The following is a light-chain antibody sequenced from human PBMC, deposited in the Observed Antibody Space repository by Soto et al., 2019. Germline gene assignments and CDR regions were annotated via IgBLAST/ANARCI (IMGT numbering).Light chain of an antibody. CDR1: QSVSSY. CDR3: QQRSNWPLT. CDR2: DAS. Sequence: EIVMPQSPATLSLSPGASSTLSGRASQSVSSYLAWYQQKPGQAPRLLIYDASNRATGIPARFSGSGSGTDFTLTISSLEPEEFAVYYCQQRSNWPLTFGQGTRLEIK. V-gene: IGKV3-11*01. J-gene: IGKJ5*01.